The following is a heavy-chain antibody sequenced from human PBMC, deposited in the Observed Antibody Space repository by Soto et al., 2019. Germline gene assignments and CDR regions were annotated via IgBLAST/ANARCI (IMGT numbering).Heavy chain of an antibody. CDR1: GGTFSSYA. V-gene: IGHV1-69*13. J-gene: IGHJ6*02. CDR3: ARGTTIFGVVISASNYGMDV. CDR2: IIPIFGTA. Sequence: SVKVSCKASGGTFSSYAISWVRQAPGQGLEWMGGIIPIFGTANYAQKFQGRVTITADESTSTAYMELSSLRSEDTAVYYCARGTTIFGVVISASNYGMDVWGQGTTVTVYS. D-gene: IGHD3-3*01.